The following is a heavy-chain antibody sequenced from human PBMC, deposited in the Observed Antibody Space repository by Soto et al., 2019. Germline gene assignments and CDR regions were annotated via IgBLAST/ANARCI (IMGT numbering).Heavy chain of an antibody. V-gene: IGHV3-9*01. CDR1: GFTFDDYA. J-gene: IGHJ6*02. D-gene: IGHD6-19*01. Sequence: EVQLVESGGGLVQPGRSLRLSCAASGFTFDDYAMHWVRQAPGKGLEWVSGISWNSGSIGYADSVKGRFTISRDNAKNSLYLQMNSLRAEDTALYYCAKDIFNKGSGWYRWGGGYYYYGMDVWGQGTTVTVSS. CDR3: AKDIFNKGSGWYRWGGGYYYYGMDV. CDR2: ISWNSGSI.